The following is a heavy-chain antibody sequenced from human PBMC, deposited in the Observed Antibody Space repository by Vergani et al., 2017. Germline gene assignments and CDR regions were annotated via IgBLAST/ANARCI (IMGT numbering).Heavy chain of an antibody. J-gene: IGHJ3*01. Sequence: QLLESGGGLIKPGGSLRLSCAASGFTFNSYAMTWVRQAPGKGLEWVSGINNNGGSPYYADSVKGRFTISRDNSKNTLYLQMTDLRAEDTATYYCAKVCGSTSCPYGGGAFDVWGHGTMVTVSS. CDR1: GFTFNSYA. CDR3: AKVCGSTSCPYGGGAFDV. CDR2: INNNGGSP. V-gene: IGHV3-23*01. D-gene: IGHD2-2*01.